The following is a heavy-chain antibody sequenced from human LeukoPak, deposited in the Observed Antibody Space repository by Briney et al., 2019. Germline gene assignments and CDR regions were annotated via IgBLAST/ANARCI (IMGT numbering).Heavy chain of an antibody. CDR2: INPNSGGT. Sequence: GASVKVSCEASGYTFTGYYMHWVRQAPGQGLEWMGRINPNSGGTNYAQKFQGRVTMTRDTSISTAYMELSRLRSDDTAVYYCARGGTYDYVWGSYRNDIAPEAFDIWGQGTMVTVSS. CDR3: ARGGTYDYVWGSYRNDIAPEAFDI. J-gene: IGHJ3*02. CDR1: GYTFTGYY. D-gene: IGHD3-16*02. V-gene: IGHV1-2*06.